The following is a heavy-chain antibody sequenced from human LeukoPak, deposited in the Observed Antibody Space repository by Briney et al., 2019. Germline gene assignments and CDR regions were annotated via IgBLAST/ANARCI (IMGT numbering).Heavy chain of an antibody. V-gene: IGHV3-23*01. D-gene: IGHD2-21*01. CDR3: AKAACGSACYYYYDC. Sequence: GGSLRLSCAASGFTFGSYAVIWVRQAPGKGLEWVSGISGSGGSAYYADSVKGRFTISRDNPKNTLYLRMNTLRAEDTAIYYCAKAACGSACYYYYDCWGQGTLVTASS. CDR2: ISGSGGSA. CDR1: GFTFGSYA. J-gene: IGHJ4*02.